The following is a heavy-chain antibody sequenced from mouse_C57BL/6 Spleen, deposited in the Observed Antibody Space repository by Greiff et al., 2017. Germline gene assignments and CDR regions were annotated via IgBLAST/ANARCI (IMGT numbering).Heavy chain of an antibody. CDR3: ARPAQATLFDY. CDR2: IYPGDGDT. D-gene: IGHD3-2*02. CDR1: GYAFSSSW. Sequence: VQLQESGPELVKPGASVKISCKASGYAFSSSWMNWVKQRPGKGLEWIGRIYPGDGDTNYKGKFKGKATLTADKSSSTAYLQLSSLTSEDSAVYFCARPAQATLFDYWGQGTTLTVSS. V-gene: IGHV1-82*01. J-gene: IGHJ2*01.